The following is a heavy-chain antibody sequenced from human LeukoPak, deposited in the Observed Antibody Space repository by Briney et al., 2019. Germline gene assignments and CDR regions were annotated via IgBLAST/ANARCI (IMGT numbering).Heavy chain of an antibody. D-gene: IGHD1-26*01. CDR2: INPTGGST. CDR1: GYTSTSYY. J-gene: IGHJ5*02. CDR3: ARDNSVGDNAWWFDP. V-gene: IGHV1-46*01. Sequence: ASVEVSCKASGYTSTSYYMHWVRQAPGQGLEWMGLINPTGGSTGYAQKFQGRVTMTRDMSTSTDYMELSSLRSEDTAIYYCARDNSVGDNAWWFDPWGQGTLVTVSS.